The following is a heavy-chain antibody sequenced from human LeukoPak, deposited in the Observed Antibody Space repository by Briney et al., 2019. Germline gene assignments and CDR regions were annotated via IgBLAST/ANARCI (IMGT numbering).Heavy chain of an antibody. Sequence: PGGSLRLSCAASGFTFSSFAMSWVRQAPGKGLEWVAIIKEDGSEKYYVDSVKGRFTISRDNAKKSLFLQMSSLGAEDTAVYYCARDEIWGQGTMVTVSS. J-gene: IGHJ3*02. CDR2: IKEDGSEK. V-gene: IGHV3-7*03. CDR3: ARDEI. CDR1: GFTFSSFA.